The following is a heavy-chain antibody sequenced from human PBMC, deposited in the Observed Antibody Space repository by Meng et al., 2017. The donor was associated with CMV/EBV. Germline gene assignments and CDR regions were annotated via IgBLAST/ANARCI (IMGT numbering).Heavy chain of an antibody. Sequence: GSLRLSCAASGFTFSSYAMHWVRQAPGKGLEWIGSIYYSGSTYYNPSLKSRVTISVDTSKNQFSLKLSSVTAADTAVYYCARAEYSSSSGHYFDYWGQGTLVTVSS. CDR3: ARAEYSSSSGHYFDY. CDR2: IYYSGST. J-gene: IGHJ4*02. D-gene: IGHD6-6*01. V-gene: IGHV4-39*01. CDR1: GFTFSSYAMH.